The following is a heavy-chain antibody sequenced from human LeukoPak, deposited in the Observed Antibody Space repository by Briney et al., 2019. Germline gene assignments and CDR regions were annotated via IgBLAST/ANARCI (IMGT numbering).Heavy chain of an antibody. CDR1: GGSISSSSYY. Sequence: SETLSLTCTVSGGSISSSSYYWGWIRQPPGKGLEWIGSIYYTGGTYYSPSLKSRVTISVDTSKNQFSLKLSSVTAADTAVYYCVRHGGTRVTLVEVYYFDSWGQGTLVTVSS. J-gene: IGHJ4*02. CDR2: IYYTGGT. CDR3: VRHGGTRVTLVEVYYFDS. D-gene: IGHD4-11*01. V-gene: IGHV4-39*01.